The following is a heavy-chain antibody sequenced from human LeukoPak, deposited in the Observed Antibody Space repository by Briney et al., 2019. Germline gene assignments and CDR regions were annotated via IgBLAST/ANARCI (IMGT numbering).Heavy chain of an antibody. CDR3: GRAFPPLRTSSAGDL. CDR1: GFTFSDYD. Sequence: GGSLRLSCSASGFTFSDYDMNWVRQAPGKGLEWVSSISYLSSHVYYGDSVKGRFSISRDNAKNSLYPQMNSLGAEDTAIYYCGRAFPPLRTSSAGDLWGQGTLVTVSS. D-gene: IGHD3-16*01. J-gene: IGHJ4*02. CDR2: ISYLSSHV. V-gene: IGHV3-21*01.